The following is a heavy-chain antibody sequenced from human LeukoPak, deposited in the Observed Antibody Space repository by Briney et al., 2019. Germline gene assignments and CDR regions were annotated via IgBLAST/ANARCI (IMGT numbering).Heavy chain of an antibody. D-gene: IGHD3-10*01. Sequence: GGSLRLSCAASGFTFNDYYMAWIRQAPGKGLEWVSYISISGGTIYYAESVKGRFTISRDNAKNSLYLQMNSLRAEDTALYYCAKDIFTMVRGVVDYWGQGTLVTVSS. V-gene: IGHV3-11*01. CDR3: AKDIFTMVRGVVDY. J-gene: IGHJ4*02. CDR1: GFTFNDYY. CDR2: ISISGGTI.